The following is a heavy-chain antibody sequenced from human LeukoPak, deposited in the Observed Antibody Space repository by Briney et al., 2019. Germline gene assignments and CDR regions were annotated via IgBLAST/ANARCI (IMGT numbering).Heavy chain of an antibody. CDR1: GFTVSNNY. V-gene: IGHV3-53*01. CDR3: ARVGTGDVDY. D-gene: IGHD7-27*01. CDR2: IYSGGST. Sequence: GGSLRLSYAASGFTVSNNYMSWVRQAPGKGLELVSVIYSGGSTRYADSVKGRFTISRDNSKNTVYLQMNNLRAEDTAMYYCARVGTGDVDYWGQGTLVTVSS. J-gene: IGHJ4*02.